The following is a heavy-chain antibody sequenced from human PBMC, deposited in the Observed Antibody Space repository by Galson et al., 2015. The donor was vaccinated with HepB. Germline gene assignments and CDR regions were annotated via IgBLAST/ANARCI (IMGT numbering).Heavy chain of an antibody. D-gene: IGHD2-2*01. J-gene: IGHJ3*02. Sequence: SLRLSCAASGFTVSSNYMSWVRQAPGKGLEWVSVIYSGGSTYYADSVKGRFTISRDNSKNTAYLQMNSLKTEDAAVYYCTIGIVVVPGRGAFDIWGQGTMVTVSS. V-gene: IGHV3-66*01. CDR1: GFTVSSNY. CDR2: IYSGGST. CDR3: TIGIVVVPGRGAFDI.